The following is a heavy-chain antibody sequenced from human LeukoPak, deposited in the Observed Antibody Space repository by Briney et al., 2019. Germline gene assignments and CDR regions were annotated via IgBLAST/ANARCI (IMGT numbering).Heavy chain of an antibody. D-gene: IGHD2-2*01. V-gene: IGHV3-53*05. CDR3: VKDPCSSTSCYAGIDY. CDR1: GFTVSSNY. J-gene: IGHJ4*02. CDR2: IYSGGST. Sequence: PGGSLRLSCAPSGFTVSSNYMSWVRQAPGKGLEWVSVIYSGGSTYYADSVKGRFTISRDNSKNTLYLQMSSLRAEDTAVYYCVKDPCSSTSCYAGIDYWGQGTLVTVSS.